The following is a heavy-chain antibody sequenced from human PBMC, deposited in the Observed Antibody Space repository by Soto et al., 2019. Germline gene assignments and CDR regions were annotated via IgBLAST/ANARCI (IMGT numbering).Heavy chain of an antibody. CDR2: IYSGGRT. Sequence: EVQLVESGGGLVQPGGSLRLSCAASGFTVSSNYMSWVRQAPGKGLEWVSIIYSGGRTHYADSVKGRFTISRDNSKNTLYLQMNSLRVEDTAVYYCGRDEWFGGGWFDPWGQGTLVTVSS. J-gene: IGHJ5*02. CDR1: GFTVSSNY. V-gene: IGHV3-66*01. CDR3: GRDEWFGGGWFDP. D-gene: IGHD3-10*01.